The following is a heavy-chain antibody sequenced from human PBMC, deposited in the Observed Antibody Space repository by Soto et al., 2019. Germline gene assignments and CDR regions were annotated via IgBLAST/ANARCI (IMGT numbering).Heavy chain of an antibody. CDR2: IIPISSTA. CDR1: GGTFSSYS. V-gene: IGHV1-69*01. J-gene: IGHJ4*02. CDR3: ARNGRYFDWLLDY. D-gene: IGHD3-9*01. Sequence: QVQLVQSGAEVKKPGSSVKVSCKASGGTFSSYSISWVRQAPGQGLEWMGGIIPISSTAKYAQKFQGRVSITADESTSTAYMEVTGLRSEDTAVYYCARNGRYFDWLLDYWGQGTLVTVSS.